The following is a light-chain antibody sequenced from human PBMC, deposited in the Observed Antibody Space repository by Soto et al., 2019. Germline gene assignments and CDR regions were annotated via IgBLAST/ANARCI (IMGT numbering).Light chain of an antibody. CDR3: QQRSTWRT. V-gene: IGKV3-11*01. Sequence: EIVFTQSPATLSFSPGERATLSCRASQSVSSYLAWYQQKPGQAPRLLIYDASKRATGIPARFTGSGFGTDYTLTISSLEPEDFAVYYCQQRSTWRTFGQGTKV. CDR2: DAS. J-gene: IGKJ1*01. CDR1: QSVSSY.